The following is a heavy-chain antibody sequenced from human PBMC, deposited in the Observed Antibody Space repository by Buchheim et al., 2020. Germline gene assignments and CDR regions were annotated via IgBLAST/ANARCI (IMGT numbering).Heavy chain of an antibody. J-gene: IGHJ3*02. Sequence: QVQLVESGGGVVQPGRSLRLSCAASGFTFSSYAMHWVRQAPGKGLEWVAVISYDGSNKYYADSVKGRFTISRDNSKNTLGLQMNSLRAEHTALYYCARDGPRSTYCSGGSCPYDAFDIWGQGT. CDR3: ARDGPRSTYCSGGSCPYDAFDI. D-gene: IGHD2-15*01. V-gene: IGHV3-30*04. CDR2: ISYDGSNK. CDR1: GFTFSSYA.